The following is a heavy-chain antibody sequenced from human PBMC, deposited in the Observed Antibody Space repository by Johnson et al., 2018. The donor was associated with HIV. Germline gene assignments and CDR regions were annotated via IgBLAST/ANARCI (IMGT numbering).Heavy chain of an antibody. V-gene: IGHV3-9*01. CDR2: IRWNSGSM. CDR1: GFTLNDYA. J-gene: IGHJ3*02. D-gene: IGHD1-26*01. CDR3: ARDSGAPGNDAFDI. Sequence: VQLVESGGGSAQPGRSLRLSCAASGFTLNDYAIHWVRQAPGKGLEWVSSIRWNSGSMGYVDSVKGRFTISRDNSKNTLYLQMNSLRPEDTALYFCARDSGAPGNDAFDIWGQGTMVTISS.